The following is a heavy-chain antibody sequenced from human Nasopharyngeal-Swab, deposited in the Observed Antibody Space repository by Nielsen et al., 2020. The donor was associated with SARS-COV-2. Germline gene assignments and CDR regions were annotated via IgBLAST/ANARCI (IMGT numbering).Heavy chain of an antibody. CDR2: ISSSSSYT. J-gene: IGHJ5*02. Sequence: GESLKISCAASGFTFSDYYMSWIRQAPGKGLEWVSYISSSSSYTNYADSVKGRFTISRDNAKNSLYLQMNSLRAEDTAVYYCAREWDCGSGSYYRKYNWFDPWGQGTLVTVSS. V-gene: IGHV3-11*05. CDR3: AREWDCGSGSYYRKYNWFDP. CDR1: GFTFSDYY. D-gene: IGHD3-10*01.